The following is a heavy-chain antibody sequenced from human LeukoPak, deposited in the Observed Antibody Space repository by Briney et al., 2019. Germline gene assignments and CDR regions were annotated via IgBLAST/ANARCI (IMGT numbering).Heavy chain of an antibody. CDR2: IYQSGST. D-gene: IGHD3-10*01. CDR1: GGSISSSNW. J-gene: IGHJ4*02. V-gene: IGHV4-4*02. Sequence: SETLSLTCAVSGGSISSSNWWSWVRQPPGKGLEWMGEIYQSGSTNYNPSLKSRVTISVDTSKNQFSLKLSSVTAADTAVYYCAREGFMVRGVITLDYWGQGTLVTVSS. CDR3: AREGFMVRGVITLDY.